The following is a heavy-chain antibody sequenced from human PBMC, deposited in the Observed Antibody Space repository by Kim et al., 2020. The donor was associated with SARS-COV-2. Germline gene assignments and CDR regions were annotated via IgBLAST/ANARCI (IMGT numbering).Heavy chain of an antibody. D-gene: IGHD2-21*02. CDR2: ISGSGGGK. J-gene: IGHJ4*02. CDR1: GFTFSSYT. V-gene: IGHV3-23*01. CDR3: AKDKFTGSPGDLFDY. Sequence: GGSLRLSCAASGFTFSSYTMRWVRQAPGKGLEWVSAISGSGGGKYYADSVKGRFTISRDNSKNTLHLQMKSLRAEDTAVYYCAKDKFTGSPGDLFDYWGQGTLVTVSS.